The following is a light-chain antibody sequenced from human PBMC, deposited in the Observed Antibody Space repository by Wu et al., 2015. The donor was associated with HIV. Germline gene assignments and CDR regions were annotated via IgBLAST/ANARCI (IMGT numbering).Light chain of an antibody. V-gene: IGKV3-15*01. J-gene: IGKJ5*01. CDR3: QQYDNWPPIT. CDR1: QTVGSN. Sequence: EIVMTQSPATLSVSPGERATLSCRASQTVGSNLAWYQQKPGQTPRLLIYGASTRATGIAARFSGSGSGTTFTLTISSLQSEDLAVYYCQQYDNWPPITFGQGTRLDIK. CDR2: GAS.